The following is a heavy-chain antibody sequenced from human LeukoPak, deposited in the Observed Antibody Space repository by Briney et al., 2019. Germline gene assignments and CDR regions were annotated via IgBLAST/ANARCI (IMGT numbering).Heavy chain of an antibody. Sequence: SETLSLTCTVSGYSISSGYYWGWIRQPPGKGLEWIGSIYHSGSTYYNSSLKSRVTISVDTSKNQFSLKLNSVTAADTAVYFCARVHSGTYYSYDWGQGTLVTVSS. J-gene: IGHJ4*02. D-gene: IGHD1-26*01. CDR3: ARVHSGTYYSYD. CDR2: IYHSGST. V-gene: IGHV4-38-2*02. CDR1: GYSISSGYY.